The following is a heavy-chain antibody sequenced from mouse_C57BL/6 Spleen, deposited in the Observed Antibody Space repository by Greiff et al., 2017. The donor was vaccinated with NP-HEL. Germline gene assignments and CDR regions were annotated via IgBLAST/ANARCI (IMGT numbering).Heavy chain of an antibody. CDR3: ARITTPLGYFDV. CDR2: ISYDGSN. V-gene: IGHV3-6*01. D-gene: IGHD1-1*01. CDR1: GYSITSGYY. J-gene: IGHJ1*03. Sequence: EVHLVESGPGLVKPSQSLSLTCSVTGYSITSGYYWNWIRQFPGNKLEWMGYISYDGSNNYNPSLKNRISITRDTSKNQFFLKLNSVTTEDTATYYCARITTPLGYFDVWGTGTTVTVSS.